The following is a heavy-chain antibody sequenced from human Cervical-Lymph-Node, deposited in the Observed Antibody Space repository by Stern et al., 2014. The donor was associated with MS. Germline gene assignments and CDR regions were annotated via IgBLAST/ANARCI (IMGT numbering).Heavy chain of an antibody. CDR3: ARDWGYDYVWGSYRGYNWFDP. J-gene: IGHJ5*02. Sequence: VQLVESGAEVKKPGSSVKVSCKASGGTFSSYAISWVRQAPGQGLEWMGGIIPIFGTANYAQKVQGRVTITADESTSTAYMELSSLRSEDTAVYYCARDWGYDYVWGSYRGYNWFDPWGQGTLVTVSS. CDR1: GGTFSSYA. D-gene: IGHD3-16*02. V-gene: IGHV1-69*01. CDR2: IIPIFGTA.